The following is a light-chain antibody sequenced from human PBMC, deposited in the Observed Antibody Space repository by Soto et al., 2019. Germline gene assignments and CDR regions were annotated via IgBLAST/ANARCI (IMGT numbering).Light chain of an antibody. CDR1: QSVGTK. V-gene: IGKV3-15*01. Sequence: IVMPQSPATLSVSPGERATLSCRASQSVGTKLAWYQQTRGQAPRLLIYGASNRATGVPARFSGTGTGTEFTLTISSLQSEDFALYYCQQCNIWPPAFGEGTKVDIK. CDR3: QQCNIWPPA. CDR2: GAS. J-gene: IGKJ1*01.